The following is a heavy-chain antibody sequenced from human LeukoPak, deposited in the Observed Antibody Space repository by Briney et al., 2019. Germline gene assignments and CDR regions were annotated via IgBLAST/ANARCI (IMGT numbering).Heavy chain of an antibody. V-gene: IGHV3-74*01. CDR3: ARGVVEVGATRYYYYYMDV. CDR2: INSDGSST. CDR1: GFTFSSYW. D-gene: IGHD1-26*01. J-gene: IGHJ6*03. Sequence: PGGSLRLSCAASGFTFSSYWMHWVRQAPGKGLVWVSRINSDGSSTSYADSVKGRFTISRDNAKNTLYLQMNSLRAEDTAVYYCARGVVEVGATRYYYYYMDVWGKGTTVTVSS.